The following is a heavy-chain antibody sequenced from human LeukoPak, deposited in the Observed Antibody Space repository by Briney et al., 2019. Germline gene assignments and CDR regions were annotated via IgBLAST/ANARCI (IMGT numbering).Heavy chain of an antibody. CDR2: ISYDGSNK. Sequence: PGGSLRLSCAASGFTFSSYGMHWVRQAPGKGLEWVAVISYDGSNKYYADSVKGRFTISRDNSKNTLYLQMNSLRAEDTAVYYCASNLRYFDHWGQGTLVTVSS. CDR1: GFTFSSYG. D-gene: IGHD3-9*01. J-gene: IGHJ4*02. V-gene: IGHV3-30*03. CDR3: ASNLRYFDH.